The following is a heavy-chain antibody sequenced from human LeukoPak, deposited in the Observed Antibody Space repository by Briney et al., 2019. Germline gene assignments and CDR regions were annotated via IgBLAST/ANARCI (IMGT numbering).Heavy chain of an antibody. CDR1: GFTFSSYA. CDR3: ARDVSSGWSYYFDY. D-gene: IGHD6-19*01. CDR2: ISGDGGST. V-gene: IGHV3-64*01. J-gene: IGHJ4*02. Sequence: GGPLRLSCAASGFTFSSYAMHWVRQAPGKGLEYVSAISGDGGSTYYANSVKGRFIISRDNSKNTLYLQMGSLRAEDMAVYYCARDVSSGWSYYFDYWGQGTLVTVSS.